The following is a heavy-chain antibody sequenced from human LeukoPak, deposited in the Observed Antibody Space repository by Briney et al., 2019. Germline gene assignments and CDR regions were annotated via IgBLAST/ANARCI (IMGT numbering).Heavy chain of an antibody. CDR2: ITTYNGNT. Sequence: ASVTVSCKASGYTFTSYGISWVRQAPGQGLEWMGWITTYNGNTNYAQKFQGRVTMTRNTSISTAYMELSSLRSEDTAVYYCARGRGYYDSSGYYYYPFDYWGQGTLVTVSS. V-gene: IGHV1-8*01. CDR1: GYTFTSYG. J-gene: IGHJ4*02. CDR3: ARGRGYYDSSGYYYYPFDY. D-gene: IGHD3-22*01.